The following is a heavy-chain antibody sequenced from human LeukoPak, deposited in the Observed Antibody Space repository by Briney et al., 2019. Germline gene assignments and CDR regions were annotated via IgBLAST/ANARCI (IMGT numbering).Heavy chain of an antibody. CDR2: ISAYIGER. D-gene: IGHD3-10*01. CDR3: ARDSPMVRGEYLGGYYYYYYMDV. J-gene: IGHJ6*03. CDR1: GYTFSNFD. Sequence: GASVKVSCKASGYTFSNFDISWVRQAPGQGLEWTGWISAYIGERNVQGRVTMTTDTSTNTAYMELRNLRSDDTAVYYCARDSPMVRGEYLGGYYYYYYMDVWGKGTTVTVSS. V-gene: IGHV1-18*01.